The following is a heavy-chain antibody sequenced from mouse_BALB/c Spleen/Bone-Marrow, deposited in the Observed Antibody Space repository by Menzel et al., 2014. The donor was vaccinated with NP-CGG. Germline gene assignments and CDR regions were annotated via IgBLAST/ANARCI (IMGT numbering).Heavy chain of an antibody. CDR1: GYTFTSYW. Sequence: QVQLQQPGAELVKPGASVKLSCKASGYTFTSYWMHWVKQRPGQGLEWIGEIDPSDSYTNYNQKFKGKATLTVDKSSSTAYMQLRSLTSEDSAVYFCARWLLRYYAMDDWGQGTSVTVSS. V-gene: IGHV1-69*02. D-gene: IGHD2-3*01. CDR2: IDPSDSYT. CDR3: ARWLLRYYAMDD. J-gene: IGHJ4*01.